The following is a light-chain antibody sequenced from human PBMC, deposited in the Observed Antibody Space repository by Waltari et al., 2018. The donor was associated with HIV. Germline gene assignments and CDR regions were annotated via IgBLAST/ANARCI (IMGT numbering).Light chain of an antibody. V-gene: IGLV2-23*02. Sequence: QSALTQPASVSGSPGQSLPISCTGTSSDVWSYNLFSWYQQHPGKAPKLIIYEVSKRPSGVSNRFSGSKSGSTASLTISGLQPEDEADYCCCSYASTTDTYVVFGGGTKLTVL. CDR3: CSYASTTDTYVV. CDR2: EVS. CDR1: SSDVWSYNL. J-gene: IGLJ2*01.